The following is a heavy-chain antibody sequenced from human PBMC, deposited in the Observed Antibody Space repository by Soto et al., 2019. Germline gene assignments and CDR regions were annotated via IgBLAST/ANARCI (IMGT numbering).Heavy chain of an antibody. CDR2: IYPGASDT. J-gene: IGHJ6*02. Sequence: GEALNHSCMGSGYSFTSYCICCARQMPGKGLEWVGIIYPGASDTRYSPSFQGQVTISADKSISTAYRQWSSLKASDTAMYYCARSAVTTQTNYYYGMDVWGQGTTVTVSS. V-gene: IGHV5-51*01. CDR1: GYSFTSYC. CDR3: ARSAVTTQTNYYYGMDV. D-gene: IGHD4-17*01.